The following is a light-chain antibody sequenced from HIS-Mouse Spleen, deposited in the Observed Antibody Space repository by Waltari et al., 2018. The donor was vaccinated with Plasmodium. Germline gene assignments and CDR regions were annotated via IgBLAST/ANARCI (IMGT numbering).Light chain of an antibody. Sequence: EIVLTQSPGTLSLSPGERATLSCRASQSVSSSYLAWYQQTPGQAPRRPIYGASSRATGIPDRFSGSGSGTDFTLTISRLEPEDFAVYYCQQYGSSPWTFGQGTKVEIK. J-gene: IGKJ1*01. CDR2: GAS. CDR1: QSVSSSY. CDR3: QQYGSSPWT. V-gene: IGKV3-20*01.